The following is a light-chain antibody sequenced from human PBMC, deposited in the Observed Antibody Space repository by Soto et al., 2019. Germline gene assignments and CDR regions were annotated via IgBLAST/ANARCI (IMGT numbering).Light chain of an antibody. CDR3: LQDSGYSWA. Sequence: AIQMSQSPSSLSASVGDRVTISCRASQDVRHHIGWYQQTPGKAPKVXIYGASSLHSGVPSRFSGSGYGTDFTLTISSLQPEDVATYYCLQDSGYSWAFAQGTKVDIK. V-gene: IGKV1-6*01. CDR2: GAS. J-gene: IGKJ1*01. CDR1: QDVRHH.